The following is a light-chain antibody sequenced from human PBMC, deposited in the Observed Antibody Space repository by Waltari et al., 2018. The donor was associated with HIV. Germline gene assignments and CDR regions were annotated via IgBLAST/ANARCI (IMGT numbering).Light chain of an antibody. CDR1: SSDVGVYNF. CDR2: DVS. J-gene: IGLJ2*01. V-gene: IGLV2-11*01. CDR3: CSYAGSYPVV. Sequence: QSALTQPRPVSGSPGQSVTISCTGTSSDVGVYNFVSWYQQHPGKAPKIMIYDVSKRPSGVPDRFSGSKSGNTASLTISGLQAEDEADYYCCSYAGSYPVVFGGGTKLTVL.